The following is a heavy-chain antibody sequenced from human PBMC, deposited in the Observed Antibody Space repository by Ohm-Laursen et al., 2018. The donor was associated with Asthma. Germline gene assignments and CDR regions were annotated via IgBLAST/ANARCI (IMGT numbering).Heavy chain of an antibody. Sequence: GSLRLSCTASGLTFSRYWMHWVRQGPGKGLVWVSRINSDGSSTSYADSVKGRFTISRDNAKNTLYLQMNSLRAEDTAVYYCARGAVAGWGEDWFDPWGQGTLVTVSS. V-gene: IGHV3-74*01. CDR1: GLTFSRYW. D-gene: IGHD6-19*01. CDR2: INSDGSST. J-gene: IGHJ5*02. CDR3: ARGAVAGWGEDWFDP.